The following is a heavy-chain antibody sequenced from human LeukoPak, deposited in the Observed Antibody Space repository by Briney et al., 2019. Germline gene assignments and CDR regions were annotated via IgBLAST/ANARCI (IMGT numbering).Heavy chain of an antibody. CDR1: GGSFSDYY. Sequence: PSETLSLTCAVYGGSFSDYYWSWIRQTPGEGLQWIGGIKHSGSTDYNPSLKSRVTMSVDTSKNQFSLKLTSVTAADTAVYYCARGILAKEYFDLWGRDTLVTVSS. CDR3: ARGILAKEYFDL. V-gene: IGHV4-34*01. D-gene: IGHD3-3*01. J-gene: IGHJ2*01. CDR2: IKHSGST.